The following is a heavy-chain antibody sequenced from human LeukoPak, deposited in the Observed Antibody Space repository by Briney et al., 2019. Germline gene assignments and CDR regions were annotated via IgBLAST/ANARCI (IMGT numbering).Heavy chain of an antibody. V-gene: IGHV3-21*01. Sequence: PGGSLRLSCAASGFTFSSYSMNWVRQAPGKGLEWVSSISGSSSYIYYADSVKGRFTISRDNAKNSLYLQMNSLRAEDTAVYYCASTSSSSFGFDYWGQGTLVTVSS. D-gene: IGHD6-6*01. CDR1: GFTFSSYS. CDR3: ASTSSSSFGFDY. J-gene: IGHJ4*02. CDR2: ISGSSSYI.